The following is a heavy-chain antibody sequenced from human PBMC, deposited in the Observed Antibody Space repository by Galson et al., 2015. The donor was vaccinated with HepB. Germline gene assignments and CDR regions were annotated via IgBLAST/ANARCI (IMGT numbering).Heavy chain of an antibody. J-gene: IGHJ4*02. Sequence: SETLSLTCTVSGGSISSSSYYWGWIRQPPGKGLEWIGSIYYSGSTYYNPSLKSRVTISVDTSKNQFSLKLSSVTAADTAVYYCVGSSGWHPPDYWGQGTLVTVSS. D-gene: IGHD6-19*01. CDR1: GGSISSSSYY. CDR3: VGSSGWHPPDY. V-gene: IGHV4-39*01. CDR2: IYYSGST.